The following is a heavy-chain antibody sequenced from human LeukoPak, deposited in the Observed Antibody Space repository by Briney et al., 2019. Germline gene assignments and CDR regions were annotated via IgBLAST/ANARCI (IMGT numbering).Heavy chain of an antibody. CDR3: VVGATEP. Sequence: GGSLRLSCAGSGFTFNDYAMHWVRQAPGKGLEWVSGISWNSGSIGYADSVKGRFTISRDNAKNSLYLQMNSLRAEDTALYYCVVGATEPWGQGTLVTVSS. CDR2: ISWNSGSI. V-gene: IGHV3-9*01. CDR1: GFTFNDYA. J-gene: IGHJ5*02. D-gene: IGHD1-26*01.